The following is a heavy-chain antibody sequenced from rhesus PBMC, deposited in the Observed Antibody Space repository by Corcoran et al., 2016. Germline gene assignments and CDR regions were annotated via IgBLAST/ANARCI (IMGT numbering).Heavy chain of an antibody. CDR2: IYWDYDK. D-gene: IGHD5-42*01. CDR1: GFSLSTSGMG. CDR3: ARVRGGYSGYSLYWYFDR. V-gene: IGHV2S1*01. Sequence: QVTLKESGPALVKPTQTLTLTCTFSGFSLSTSGMGVGWIRQPPGKALEWLASIYWDYDKYYSTSLKSRLTISKDTSKNQVVLTMTNMDPVDTATYYCARVRGGYSGYSLYWYFDRWGPGTPITISS. J-gene: IGHJ2*01.